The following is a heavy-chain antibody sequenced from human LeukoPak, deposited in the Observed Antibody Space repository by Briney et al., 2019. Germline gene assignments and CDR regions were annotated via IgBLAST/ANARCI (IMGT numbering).Heavy chain of an antibody. J-gene: IGHJ3*02. D-gene: IGHD3-16*01. Sequence: ASVKVSCRASEYTFIGYYMHWVRQAHGQGPEWMGWINPNGGATNYAQKLQGRVTMTRDTSISTAYMELSRLRSDDTAVYYCAIVRLNAFDIWGQGTMVIVSS. CDR1: EYTFIGYY. CDR3: AIVRLNAFDI. V-gene: IGHV1-2*02. CDR2: INPNGGAT.